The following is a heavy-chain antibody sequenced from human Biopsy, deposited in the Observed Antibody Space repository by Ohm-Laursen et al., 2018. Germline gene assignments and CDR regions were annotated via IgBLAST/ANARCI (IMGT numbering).Heavy chain of an antibody. CDR1: VFTFSRYS. D-gene: IGHD2-8*02. V-gene: IGHV3-23*01. CDR3: AKDRDLNLLAWFDP. J-gene: IGHJ5*01. CDR2: IIGSCRT. Sequence: SLRLSCSSSVFTFSRYSMIFVRQAPGNVLYFVSSIIGSCRTYYADSVKGRFTISRDNSKNTLFLQLSSLRAEDTAVYHCAKDRDLNLLAWFDPWGQGTLVTVSS.